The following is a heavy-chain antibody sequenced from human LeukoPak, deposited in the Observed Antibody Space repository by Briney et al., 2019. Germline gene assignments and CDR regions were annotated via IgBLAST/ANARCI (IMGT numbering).Heavy chain of an antibody. J-gene: IGHJ4*02. D-gene: IGHD6-13*01. CDR3: ARVKQQLDHFDY. CDR2: IYYSGST. CDR1: GGSISSYY. Sequence: PSETLSLTCTVSGGSISSYYWSWIRQPPGKGLEWIGYIYYSGSTNYNPSLKSRVTIPVDTSKNQFSLKLSSVTAADTAVYYCARVKQQLDHFDYWGQGTLVTVSS. V-gene: IGHV4-59*01.